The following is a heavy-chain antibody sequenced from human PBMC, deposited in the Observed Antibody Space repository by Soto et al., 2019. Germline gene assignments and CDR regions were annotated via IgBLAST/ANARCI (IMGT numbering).Heavy chain of an antibody. D-gene: IGHD6-19*01. CDR3: ARDSSSGWYLYDAFDI. J-gene: IGHJ3*02. V-gene: IGHV3-48*02. CDR1: GFTFSSYS. CDR2: ISSSSSTI. Sequence: GGSLRLSCAASGFTFSSYSMNWVRQAPGKGLEWVSYISSSSSTIYYADSVKGRFTISRDNAKNSLYLQMNSLRDEDTAVYYCARDSSSGWYLYDAFDIWGQGTMVTVSS.